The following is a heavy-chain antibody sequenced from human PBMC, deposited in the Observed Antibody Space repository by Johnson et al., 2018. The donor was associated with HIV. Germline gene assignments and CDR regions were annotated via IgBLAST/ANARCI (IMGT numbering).Heavy chain of an antibody. D-gene: IGHD3-3*01. V-gene: IGHV3-23*04. J-gene: IGHJ3*02. CDR1: GFTFSNYA. CDR3: ARGYTIGAFDI. CDR2: ITASGGTT. Sequence: VQLVESGGGLVQPGTSLRLSCVASGFTFSNYAMTWVRQAPGEGLEWVADITASGGTTYYADSVKGRFTVSRDDSKNTLYLQMNSLRAEDTAVYYCARGYTIGAFDIWGQGTMVTVSS.